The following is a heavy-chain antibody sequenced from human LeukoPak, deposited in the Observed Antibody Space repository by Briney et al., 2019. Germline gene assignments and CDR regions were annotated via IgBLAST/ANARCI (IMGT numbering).Heavy chain of an antibody. CDR3: ARGREGLRIANWYFDL. CDR1: GGSISSGIHY. J-gene: IGHJ2*01. V-gene: IGHV4-61*02. D-gene: IGHD4-17*01. CDR2: IYTTGST. Sequence: PSETLSLTCSVSGGSISSGIHYWSWIRQPAGKGLEWIGRIYTTGSTNYNPSLKSRVTISVDTSKNQFSLKLNSVTAADTAVYCARGREGLRIANWYFDLWGRGTLVTVSS.